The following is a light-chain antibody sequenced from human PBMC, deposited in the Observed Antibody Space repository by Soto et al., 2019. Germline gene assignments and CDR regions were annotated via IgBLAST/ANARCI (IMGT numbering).Light chain of an antibody. V-gene: IGLV4-60*02. CDR1: TGHSGYI. J-gene: IGLJ3*02. Sequence: QPVLTQSSSASASLGSSVKLTCTLTTGHSGYIIAGDQQQPGKSPRYLMKLEGSGSYNKGSGVPDRYLGSRSGAHRYLTISSLQFEYEGDYYCEPLDRHTHTVFRRGTELTV. CDR3: EPLDRHTHTV. CDR2: LEGSGSY.